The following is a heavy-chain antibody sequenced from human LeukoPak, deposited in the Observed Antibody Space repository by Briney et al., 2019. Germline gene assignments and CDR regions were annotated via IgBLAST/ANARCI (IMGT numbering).Heavy chain of an antibody. V-gene: IGHV4-34*01. CDR1: GFTISSNY. D-gene: IGHD3-22*01. Sequence: LSCAASGFTISSNYLSWIRQPPGKGLEWIGEINHSGSTNYNPSLKSRVTISVDTSKNQFSLKLSSVTAADTAVYYCARDPYDSSGLYYDYWGQGTLVTVSS. CDR3: ARDPYDSSGLYYDY. CDR2: INHSGST. J-gene: IGHJ4*02.